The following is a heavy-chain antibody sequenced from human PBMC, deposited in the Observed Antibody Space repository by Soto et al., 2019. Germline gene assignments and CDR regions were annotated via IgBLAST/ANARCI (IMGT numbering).Heavy chain of an antibody. V-gene: IGHV5-10-1*01. Sequence: GESLKIFCRGSEYSFTSYWIGWVCQMPGKGPERMGRIDPGDSYTNYSPSFQGHVTISADKSISTAYLQWSSRKASDTAMYYCASDVWEAVAGTEYYYYYVMDVWGQETTVTVAS. D-gene: IGHD6-19*01. CDR2: IDPGDSYT. CDR3: ASDVWEAVAGTEYYYYYVMDV. J-gene: IGHJ6*02. CDR1: EYSFTSYW.